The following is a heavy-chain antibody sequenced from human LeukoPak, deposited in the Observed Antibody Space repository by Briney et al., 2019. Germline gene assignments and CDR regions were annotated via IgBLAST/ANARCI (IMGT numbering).Heavy chain of an antibody. CDR1: GGSFSGYY. CDR2: INHSGST. Sequence: PSETLSLTCAVYGGSFSGYYWSWIRQPPEKGLEWIGEINHSGSTNYNPSLKSRVTISVDTSKNQFSLKLSSVTAADTAVYYCARSLRLRVYYFDYWGQGTLVTVSS. J-gene: IGHJ4*02. CDR3: ARSLRLRVYYFDY. V-gene: IGHV4-34*01. D-gene: IGHD2-8*01.